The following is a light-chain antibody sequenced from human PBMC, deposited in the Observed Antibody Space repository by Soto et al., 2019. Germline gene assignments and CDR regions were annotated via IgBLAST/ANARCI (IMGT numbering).Light chain of an antibody. CDR3: QQSYSTPT. V-gene: IGKV1-5*03. CDR2: KAS. CDR1: QSISSW. J-gene: IGKJ5*01. Sequence: DIQMTQSPSTLSASVGDRVTITCRASQSISSWLAWYQQKPGKAPKLLIYKASSLESGVPSRFSGSGSGTEFTLTISSLQPDDFATYYCQQSYSTPTFGQGTRLEI.